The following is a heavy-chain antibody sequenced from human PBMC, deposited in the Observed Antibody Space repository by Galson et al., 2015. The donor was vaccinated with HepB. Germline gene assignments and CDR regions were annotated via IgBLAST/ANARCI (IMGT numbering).Heavy chain of an antibody. CDR1: GFTLSSYS. CDR3: VKDRRYCSGGSCSFMDY. CDR2: ISSNGGST. D-gene: IGHD2-15*01. Sequence: SLRLSCAASGFTLSSYSINWVRQAPGKGLEYVSAISSNGGSTYYADSVKGRFTISRDNSKNTLYLQMSSLRAEDTAAYYCVKDRRYCSGGSCSFMDYWGQGTLVTVSS. V-gene: IGHV3-64D*06. J-gene: IGHJ4*02.